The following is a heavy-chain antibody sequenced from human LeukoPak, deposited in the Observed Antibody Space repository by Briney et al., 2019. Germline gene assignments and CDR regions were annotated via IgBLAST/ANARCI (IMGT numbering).Heavy chain of an antibody. CDR2: IYTSGST. Sequence: SETLSLTCTVSGGSISSYYWSWIRQPAGKSLEYIGRIYTSGSTNYNPSLKSRVTMSVDTSKNQFSLRLNSVTAADTAVYYCATLTVTESFDYWGQGTLVTVSS. CDR1: GGSISSYY. D-gene: IGHD4-17*01. V-gene: IGHV4-4*07. CDR3: ATLTVTESFDY. J-gene: IGHJ4*02.